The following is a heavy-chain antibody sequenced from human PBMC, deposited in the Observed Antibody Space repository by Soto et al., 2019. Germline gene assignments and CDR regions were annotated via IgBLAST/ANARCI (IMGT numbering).Heavy chain of an antibody. CDR1: GFTFSSCT. J-gene: IGHJ6*02. V-gene: IGHV3-21*06. D-gene: IGHD2-15*01. CDR3: SGCSGGACHKNYGMDV. CDR2: ISPSSGHI. Sequence: EVHLVESGGGLVKPGGSLRLSCAVSGFTFSSCTMNWVRQAPGKGLEWVSSISPSSGHIYYADSVKGRFTISRDNAKNSLLRQMNSLRGEDTAGYYCSGCSGGACHKNYGMDVWGQGTTVTVSS.